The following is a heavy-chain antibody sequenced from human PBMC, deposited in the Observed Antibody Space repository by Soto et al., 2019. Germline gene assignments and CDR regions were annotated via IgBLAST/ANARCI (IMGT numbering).Heavy chain of an antibody. Sequence: QVQLVQSGAEVRKPGSSVKVSCKASGGTFTSYTVIWVRQAPGQVLEWMGGITPMFGTTTYAQRLQGRVTITAYESTRVAYMELSGLRSDDTAVYFCAREAVVEAAETYTGLDVWGQGTTVTVSS. CDR3: AREAVVEAAETYTGLDV. D-gene: IGHD2-15*01. CDR2: ITPMFGTT. J-gene: IGHJ6*01. V-gene: IGHV1-69*01. CDR1: GGTFTSYT.